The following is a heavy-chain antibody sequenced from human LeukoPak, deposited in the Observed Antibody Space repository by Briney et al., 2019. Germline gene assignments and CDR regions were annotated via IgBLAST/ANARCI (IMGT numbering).Heavy chain of an antibody. CDR2: INSDGSST. J-gene: IGHJ4*02. CDR3: ANHLACGSTSCPPFDY. V-gene: IGHV3-74*01. CDR1: GFTVSTNY. D-gene: IGHD2-2*01. Sequence: GGSLRLSCAASGFTVSTNYMTWVRQAPGKGLVWVSRINSDGSSTSYADSVKGRFTISRDNAKNTLYLQMNSLRAEDTAVYYCANHLACGSTSCPPFDYWGQGTLVTVSS.